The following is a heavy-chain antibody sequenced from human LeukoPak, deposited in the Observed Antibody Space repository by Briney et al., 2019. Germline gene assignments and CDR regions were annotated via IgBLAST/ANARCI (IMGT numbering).Heavy chain of an antibody. CDR1: GDSINSGAAF. D-gene: IGHD3-16*01. CDR2: VSSTGSS. CDR3: ARLNFWYNDWSFDL. J-gene: IGHJ2*01. V-gene: IGHV4-61*02. Sequence: SETLSLTCTVSGDSINSGAAFWSWIRQPAGKGLEWIGRVSSTGSSKYNPSLESRLGISLDTSENQFSLTLSSVTAADTAVYYCARLNFWYNDWSFDLWGRGTLVTVSS.